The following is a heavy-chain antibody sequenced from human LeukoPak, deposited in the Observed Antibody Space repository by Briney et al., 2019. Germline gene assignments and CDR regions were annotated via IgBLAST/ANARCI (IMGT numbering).Heavy chain of an antibody. Sequence: ASLKVSCKASGYTFTGYYMHWVRQTPGQGLEWMGWINPNGGVTNYAQKFQGRVTMTRNTSISTAYMELSSLRSEDTAVYYCARGVVAPTTFDPWGQGTLVTVSS. CDR3: ARGVVAPTTFDP. CDR2: INPNGGVT. V-gene: IGHV1-2*02. J-gene: IGHJ5*02. CDR1: GYTFTGYY. D-gene: IGHD2-15*01.